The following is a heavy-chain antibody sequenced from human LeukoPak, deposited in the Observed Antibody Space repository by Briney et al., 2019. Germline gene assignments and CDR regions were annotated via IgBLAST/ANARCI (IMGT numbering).Heavy chain of an antibody. J-gene: IGHJ4*02. CDR2: MNPNSGNT. Sequence: GASVKVSCKASGYTFTSYDTNWVRQATGQGLEWMGWMNPNSGNTGYAQKFQGRVTMTRNTSISTAYMELSSLRSEDTAVYYCARGRNMVRGVISLGYWGQGTLVTVSS. CDR1: GYTFTSYD. V-gene: IGHV1-8*01. D-gene: IGHD3-10*01. CDR3: ARGRNMVRGVISLGY.